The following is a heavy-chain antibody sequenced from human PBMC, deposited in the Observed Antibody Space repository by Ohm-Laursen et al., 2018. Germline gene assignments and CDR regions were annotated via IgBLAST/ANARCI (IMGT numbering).Heavy chain of an antibody. D-gene: IGHD3-3*01. CDR3: ARDFWARYFDL. V-gene: IGHV1-46*01. J-gene: IGHJ2*01. CDR2: INPGDDST. CDR1: GYNFTSFY. Sequence: SVKVSCKVSGYNFTSFYIHWVRQAPGQGLEWMGMINPGDDSTNYAQNYRGRVTLTRDTSTSTIYMELRSLRFEDTAVYYCARDFWARYFDLWGRGTLLTVSS.